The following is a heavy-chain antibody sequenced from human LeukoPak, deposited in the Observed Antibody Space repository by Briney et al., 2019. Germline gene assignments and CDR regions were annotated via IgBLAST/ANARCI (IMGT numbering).Heavy chain of an antibody. CDR1: GFTFSSYS. D-gene: IGHD1-26*01. V-gene: IGHV3-48*01. CDR3: VRDEAQVRRSYRYFDY. Sequence: GGSLRLSCAASGFTFSSYSMNWVRQAPGKGLEWVSYISSSSSTIYYADSVKGRFTISRDNAKNSLYLQMNSLRAEDTAVYYCVRDEAQVRRSYRYFDYWGQGTLVTVSS. J-gene: IGHJ4*02. CDR2: ISSSSSTI.